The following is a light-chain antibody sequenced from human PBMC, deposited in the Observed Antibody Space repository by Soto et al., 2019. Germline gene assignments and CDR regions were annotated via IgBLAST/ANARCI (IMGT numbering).Light chain of an antibody. CDR2: GAS. Sequence: EIVLTQSPGTLSLSPGERATLSGRASQSVSSSYLAWYQQKPAQAPRLLIYGASSRATGIPDRFSGIGSGTDFTLTISRLEPEDFAVYYCQQYGSSPITFGQGTRLEIK. CDR3: QQYGSSPIT. CDR1: QSVSSSY. V-gene: IGKV3-20*01. J-gene: IGKJ5*01.